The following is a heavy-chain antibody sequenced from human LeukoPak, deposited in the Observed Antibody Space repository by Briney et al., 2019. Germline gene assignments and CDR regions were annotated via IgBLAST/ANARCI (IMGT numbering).Heavy chain of an antibody. CDR2: IYHSGST. CDR3: ARQDIVVVPAAPKSGGEDFDI. CDR1: GYSLSSGYY. Sequence: PSETLSLTCPVSGYSLSSGYYWGWIRQPPGKGLEWIGSIYHSGSTYYNPSLKSRVTISVDTSKNQFSLKLSSVTAADTAVYYCARQDIVVVPAAPKSGGEDFDIWGQGTMVTVSS. J-gene: IGHJ3*02. V-gene: IGHV4-38-2*01. D-gene: IGHD2-2*01.